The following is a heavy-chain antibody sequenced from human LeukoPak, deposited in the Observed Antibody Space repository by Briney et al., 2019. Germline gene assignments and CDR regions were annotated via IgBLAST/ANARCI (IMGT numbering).Heavy chain of an antibody. CDR3: ARIGSYDAYDI. D-gene: IGHD3-10*01. CDR1: GYTFTNYY. Sequence: ASVKVSCKASGYTFTNYYIHWVRQAPGQGLECMGIINPSGGSTSYAQKFQGRVTMTRNTSISTAYMELSSLRSEDTAVYYCARIGSYDAYDIWGQGTMVTVSS. J-gene: IGHJ3*02. CDR2: INPSGGST. V-gene: IGHV1-46*01.